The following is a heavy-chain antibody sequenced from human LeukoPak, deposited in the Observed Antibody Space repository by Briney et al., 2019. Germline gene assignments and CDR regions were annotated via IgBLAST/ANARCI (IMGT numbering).Heavy chain of an antibody. V-gene: IGHV3-30-3*01. CDR2: ISYDGSNK. CDR3: AKERLIAVSGRGFDY. CDR1: GFTFSSYA. Sequence: TGGSLRLSCAASGFTFSSYAMHWVRQAPGKGLEWVAVISYDGSNKYYADSVKGRFTISRDNSKNTLYLQMNSLRAEDTAVYYCAKERLIAVSGRGFDYWGQGTLVTVSS. J-gene: IGHJ4*02. D-gene: IGHD6-19*01.